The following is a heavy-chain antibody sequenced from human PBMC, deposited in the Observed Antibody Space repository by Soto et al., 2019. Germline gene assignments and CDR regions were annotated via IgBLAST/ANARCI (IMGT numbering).Heavy chain of an antibody. CDR1: GFTFSDYY. J-gene: IGHJ4*02. Sequence: QVPLVESGGGLVKPGGSLRLSCVASGFTFSDYYMSWFRQSPGKGLEWLSYITSSGRTIYYADSVKGRFTISRDNAENSLYLQMNSLRAEDTAFYFCARRNFFDCWGQGTLVTVSS. CDR2: ITSSGRTI. V-gene: IGHV3-11*01. CDR3: ARRNFFDC.